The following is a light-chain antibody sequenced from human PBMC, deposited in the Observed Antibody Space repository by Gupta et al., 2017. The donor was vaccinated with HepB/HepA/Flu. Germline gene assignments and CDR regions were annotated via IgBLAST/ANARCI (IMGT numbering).Light chain of an antibody. J-gene: IGLJ3*02. Sequence: QSALTQPASVSGSPAQSITISCSGRSSDVGGYNYVSWYPQYPGKAPKLMIYDVNRRPSGVSNRFSGCKSGNTASLTISGLQAEDEDDYYCASYTDNSRVFGGGTKLTVL. CDR1: SSDVGGYNY. CDR2: DVN. V-gene: IGLV2-14*01. CDR3: ASYTDNSRV.